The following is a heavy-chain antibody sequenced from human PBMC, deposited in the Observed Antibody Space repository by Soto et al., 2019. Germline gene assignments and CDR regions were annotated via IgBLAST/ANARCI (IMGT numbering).Heavy chain of an antibody. CDR2: ISWNSGSI. CDR1: GFTFDDYA. J-gene: IGHJ4*02. V-gene: IGHV3-9*01. D-gene: IGHD3-22*01. CDR3: AKDSESYYYDSSGPGYFDY. Sequence: SLRLSCAASGFTFDDYAMHWVRQAPGKGLEWVSGISWNSGSIGYADSVKGRFTISRDNAKNSLYLQMNSLRAEDTALYYCAKDSESYYYDSSGPGYFDYWGQGTLVTVS.